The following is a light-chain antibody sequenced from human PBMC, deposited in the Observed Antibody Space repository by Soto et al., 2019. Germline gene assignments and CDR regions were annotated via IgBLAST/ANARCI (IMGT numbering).Light chain of an antibody. Sequence: EMVMTQSPATLSVSPGERATLSCRASRSVSSKLAWYQQKPGQAPRLLIYAASTRATGIPARFSGSGSGTEFTLAISRLQSEDFAVYFCQQHNTWPWTFGQGTKVEIK. V-gene: IGKV3-15*01. CDR1: RSVSSK. J-gene: IGKJ1*01. CDR2: AAS. CDR3: QQHNTWPWT.